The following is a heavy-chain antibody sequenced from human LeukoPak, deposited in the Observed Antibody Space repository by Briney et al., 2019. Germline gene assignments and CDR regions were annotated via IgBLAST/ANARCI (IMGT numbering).Heavy chain of an antibody. V-gene: IGHV1-18*01. CDR3: ARAGYCGDGGCPGGSAFDV. CDR2: ISGYKGDT. Sequence: ASVRVSCKTSGYTFSNYDIYWVRQAPGQGLECMGWISGYKGDTKYAQILQGRFTVTADTSTSTVYMEMRSLTYDDTAIYYCARAGYCGDGGCPGGSAFDVWGQGTMVAVSS. J-gene: IGHJ3*01. CDR1: GYTFSNYD. D-gene: IGHD2-15*01.